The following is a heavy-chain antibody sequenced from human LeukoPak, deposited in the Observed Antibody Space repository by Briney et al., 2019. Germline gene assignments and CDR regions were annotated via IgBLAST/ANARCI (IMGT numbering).Heavy chain of an antibody. CDR1: GYIFDIYA. CDR3: ARDYTLTLGTTTYFQH. D-gene: IGHD1-7*01. Sequence: GASVKVSCKASGYIFDIYALTWVRQAPGQGLELMGWISTNTGNPTYAQGFTGRFVFSLDTSVSTAYLQISSLKAEDTAVYYCARDYTLTLGTTTYFQHWGQGTLVTVSS. CDR2: ISTNTGNP. J-gene: IGHJ1*01. V-gene: IGHV7-4-1*02.